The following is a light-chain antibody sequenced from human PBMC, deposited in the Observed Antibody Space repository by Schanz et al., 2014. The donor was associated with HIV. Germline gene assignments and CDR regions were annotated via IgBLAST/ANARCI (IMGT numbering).Light chain of an antibody. J-gene: IGLJ1*01. CDR1: SSDVGGYNY. V-gene: IGLV2-11*01. Sequence: QSALTQPRSVSGSPGQSVTISCTGTSSDVGGYNYVSWYQQHPGKAPKLMIYDVSKRPSGVPDRFSGSKSGNTASLTISGLQAEDEADYYCNSYTSSSTLYVFGTGTKLTVL. CDR3: NSYTSSSTLYV. CDR2: DVS.